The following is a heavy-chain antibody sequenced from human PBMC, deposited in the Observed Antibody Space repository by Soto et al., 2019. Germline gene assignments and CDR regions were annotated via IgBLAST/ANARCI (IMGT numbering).Heavy chain of an antibody. V-gene: IGHV3-33*01. Sequence: QVQLVESGGGVVQPGESLKLSCAASGFTFGTYAMDWVRQAPGKGLEWVAVIWFDGTTKYYIDSVKGRFTVSRDNSKNTLFLKITSLKAEATAVSYCPRGPIRGSPGGRGFVTVWAQGTTVTVS. CDR1: GFTFGTYA. CDR3: PRGPIRGSPGGRGFVTV. CDR2: IWFDGTTK. D-gene: IGHD2-15*01. J-gene: IGHJ6*02.